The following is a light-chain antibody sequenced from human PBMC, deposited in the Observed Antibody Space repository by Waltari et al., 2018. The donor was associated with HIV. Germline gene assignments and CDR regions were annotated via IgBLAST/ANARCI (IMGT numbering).Light chain of an antibody. V-gene: IGKV3-20*01. J-gene: IGKJ3*01. CDR1: QRVDSSH. Sequence: EIVLTQSPGTLSLPPGERATPSCRASQRVDSSHLAWYQQKPRQAPTLLLYGSSSRATGIPDRFSGSGSGTDFTLTISRLEPEDFAVYYCQQYCSSPFTFGPGTKVDIK. CDR2: GSS. CDR3: QQYCSSPFT.